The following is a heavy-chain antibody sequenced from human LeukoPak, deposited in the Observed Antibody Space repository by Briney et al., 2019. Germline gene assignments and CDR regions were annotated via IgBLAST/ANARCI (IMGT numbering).Heavy chain of an antibody. CDR1: GGSINSYY. J-gene: IGHJ3*02. CDR2: IYYSGIT. V-gene: IGHV4-59*01. D-gene: IGHD1-26*01. Sequence: SETLSLTCTVSGGSINSYYWNWIRQPPGKGLEWIGYIYYSGITNYNPSLKSRFTISVDTSKNQFSLKMSSVTAADTALYYCARAGRWEGRPHAFDIWGQGTMVTVSS. CDR3: ARAGRWEGRPHAFDI.